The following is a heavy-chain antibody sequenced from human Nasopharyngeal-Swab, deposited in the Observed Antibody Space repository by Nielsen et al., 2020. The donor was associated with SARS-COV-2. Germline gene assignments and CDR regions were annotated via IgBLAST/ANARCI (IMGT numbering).Heavy chain of an antibody. CDR3: AKGGGWLYYFDF. CDR1: GFIFSTYA. D-gene: IGHD6-19*01. V-gene: IGHV3-23*01. Sequence: GESLKISCAASGFIFSTYAMNWVRRAPGKGLEWVSSISGSGATTYYADSVKGRVTISRDNSKNTLYLQVSSLRAEDTAMYYGAKGGGWLYYFDFWGQGTLVAVSS. J-gene: IGHJ4*02. CDR2: ISGSGATT.